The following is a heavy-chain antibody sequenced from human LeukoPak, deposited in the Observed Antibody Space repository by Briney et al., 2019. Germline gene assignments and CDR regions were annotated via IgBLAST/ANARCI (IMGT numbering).Heavy chain of an antibody. CDR1: GFTFSSYE. CDR2: ISSSGSTI. Sequence: GGSLRLSCAASGFTFSSYEMNWVRQAPGKRLEWVSYISSSGSTIYYADSVKGRFTISRDNAKNSLYLQMNSLRAEDTAVYYCARDRLLDSGNAFDIWGQGTMVTVSS. D-gene: IGHD5-12*01. CDR3: ARDRLLDSGNAFDI. V-gene: IGHV3-48*03. J-gene: IGHJ3*02.